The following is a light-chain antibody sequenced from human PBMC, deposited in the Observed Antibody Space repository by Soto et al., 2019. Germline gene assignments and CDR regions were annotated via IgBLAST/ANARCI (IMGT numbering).Light chain of an antibody. J-gene: IGKJ1*01. CDR2: DAS. CDR1: QSVSGW. V-gene: IGKV1-5*01. Sequence: DIPMTQSPSTLSASVGDTVTVTCRASQSVSGWLAWYQQKPGEAPKILIYDASALPRGVPSRFSGSGSGTKFTLTIASLQPDDVATYYCQQYETFSRTFGPGTKVDIK. CDR3: QQYETFSRT.